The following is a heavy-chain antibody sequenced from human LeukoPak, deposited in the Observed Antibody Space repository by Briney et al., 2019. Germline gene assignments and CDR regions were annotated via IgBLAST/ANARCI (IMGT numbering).Heavy chain of an antibody. D-gene: IGHD1-26*01. Sequence: GRSLRLSCAASGFTFSSYGMHWVRQAPGKGVEWVAVISYDGSNKYYADSVKGGLTIYRDNSKNTLYLQMNSLRAEDTAVYYCAKEVGQAYFDYWGQGTLVTVSS. J-gene: IGHJ4*02. CDR1: GFTFSSYG. CDR3: AKEVGQAYFDY. CDR2: ISYDGSNK. V-gene: IGHV3-30*18.